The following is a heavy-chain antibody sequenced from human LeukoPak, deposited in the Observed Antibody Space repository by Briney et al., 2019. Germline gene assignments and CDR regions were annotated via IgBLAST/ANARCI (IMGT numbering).Heavy chain of an antibody. CDR2: ISSSSSTI. Sequence: GGSLRLSCAASGFTFDSYWMSWVRQAPGKGLEWVSYISSSSSTIYYADSVKGRFTISRDNAQNSLYLQMNSLRVEDTAVYYCARDETGGHFENWGQGTLVTVSS. V-gene: IGHV3-48*04. J-gene: IGHJ4*02. CDR1: GFTFDSYW. CDR3: ARDETGGHFEN. D-gene: IGHD3-10*01.